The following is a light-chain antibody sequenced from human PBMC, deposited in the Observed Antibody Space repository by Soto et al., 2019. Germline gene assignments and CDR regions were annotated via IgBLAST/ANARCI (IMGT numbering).Light chain of an antibody. CDR2: DAS. J-gene: IGKJ4*01. CDR1: QTVRNNY. CDR3: PQFTSYPPT. Sequence: EFVLTQSPGTLSLSPGERATLSCRASQTVRNNYLAWYQQKPGQAPRLLIYDASSRATGIPDRFSGGGSGTDFTLTISRPEPEDFTVYYCPQFTSYPPTFGGGTKVDI. V-gene: IGKV3-20*01.